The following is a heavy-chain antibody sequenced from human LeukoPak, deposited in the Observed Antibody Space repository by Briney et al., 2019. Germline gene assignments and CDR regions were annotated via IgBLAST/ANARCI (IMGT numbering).Heavy chain of an antibody. CDR3: ARDPNSYSGSYHASPNWFDP. D-gene: IGHD1-26*01. J-gene: IGHJ5*02. CDR2: INPNSGGT. V-gene: IGHV1-2*02. CDR1: GYTFTGYY. Sequence: ASAKVSCKASGYTFTGYYMHWVRQAPGQGLEWMGWINPNSGGTNYAQKFQGRVTMTRDTSISTAYMELSRLRSDDTAVYYCARDPNSYSGSYHASPNWFDPWGQGTLVTVSS.